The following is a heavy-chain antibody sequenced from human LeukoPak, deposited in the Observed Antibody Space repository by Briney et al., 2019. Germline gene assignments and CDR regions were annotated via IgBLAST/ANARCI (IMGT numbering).Heavy chain of an antibody. CDR1: GGCIRSSAYH. Sequence: PSETLSLTRGVSGGCIRSSAYHWSWFRQHPGKGLEWIGYIYYTGRTYYSPSLKSRVTISLDTSKNQFSLNLSSLTAADTAVYYFASGQFRHGVQVDYWGQGTLVAVSS. J-gene: IGHJ4*02. CDR2: IYYTGRT. D-gene: IGHD3-3*01. CDR3: ASGQFRHGVQVDY. V-gene: IGHV4-31*11.